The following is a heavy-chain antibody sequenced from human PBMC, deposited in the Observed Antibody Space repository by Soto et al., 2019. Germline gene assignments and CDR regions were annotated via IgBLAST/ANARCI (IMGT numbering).Heavy chain of an antibody. CDR1: GGTFSSYA. CDR3: ARVYDFWSGYHAGYFDY. J-gene: IGHJ4*02. V-gene: IGHV1-69*13. CDR2: IIPIFGTA. Sequence: SVKVSCKASGGTFSSYAISWVRQAPGQGLEWMGGIIPIFGTANYAQKFQGRVTITADESTSTAYMELSSLRSEDTAVYYCARVYDFWSGYHAGYFDYRGQGTLVTVSS. D-gene: IGHD3-3*01.